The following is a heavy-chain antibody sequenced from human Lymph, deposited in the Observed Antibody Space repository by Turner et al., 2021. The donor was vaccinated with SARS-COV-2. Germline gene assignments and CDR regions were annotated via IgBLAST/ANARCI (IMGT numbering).Heavy chain of an antibody. CDR1: GFTFDEYA. V-gene: IGHV3-9*01. Sequence: EVKLVESGGGLVQPGRSLRPSCAASGFTFDEYAMHWVRQAPGKGLEWVSGISWNSGSIGYADSVKGRFTISRDNAKNSLYLQMNSLRAEDTALYYCAKGRRFGMDVWGQGTTVTVSS. CDR3: AKGRRFGMDV. CDR2: ISWNSGSI. J-gene: IGHJ6*02.